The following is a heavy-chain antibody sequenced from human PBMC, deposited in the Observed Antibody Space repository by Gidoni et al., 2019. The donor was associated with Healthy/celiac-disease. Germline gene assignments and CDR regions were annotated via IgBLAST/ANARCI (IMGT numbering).Heavy chain of an antibody. Sequence: QVQLQQWGAGLLKPSETLSLTCAVYGGSFSGYYWSWIRQPPGKGLEWIGEINHSGSTNYNPSLKSRVTISVDTSKNQFSLKLSSVTAADTAVYYCARAILGYIKNLRFDPWGQGTLVTVSS. J-gene: IGHJ5*02. D-gene: IGHD3-16*01. CDR3: ARAILGYIKNLRFDP. V-gene: IGHV4-34*01. CDR2: INHSGST. CDR1: GGSFSGYY.